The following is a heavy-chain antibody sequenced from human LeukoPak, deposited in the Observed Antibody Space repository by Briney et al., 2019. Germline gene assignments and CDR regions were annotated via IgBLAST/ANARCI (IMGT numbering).Heavy chain of an antibody. J-gene: IGHJ4*02. D-gene: IGHD3-22*01. CDR2: IYHSGST. Sequence: SGTLSLTCAVSGGSISSSNWWSWVRQPPGKGLEWIGEIYHSGSTNYNPSLKSRVTISVDKSKNQFSLKLSSVTAADTAVYYCARLPEEDSSGYRHGGGFDYWGQGTLVTVSS. CDR3: ARLPEEDSSGYRHGGGFDY. V-gene: IGHV4-4*02. CDR1: GGSISSSNW.